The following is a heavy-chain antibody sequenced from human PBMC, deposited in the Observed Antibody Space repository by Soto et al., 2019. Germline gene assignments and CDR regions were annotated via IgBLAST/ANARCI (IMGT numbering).Heavy chain of an antibody. Sequence: ALVKVSCKVSGYTLTELSMHWVRQAPGKGLEWMGGFDPEDGETIYAQKFQGRVTMTEDTSTDTAYMELSSLRSEDTAVYYCATEKPYSSSWSRPFDPWGQGTLVTVSS. J-gene: IGHJ5*02. CDR2: FDPEDGET. CDR3: ATEKPYSSSWSRPFDP. V-gene: IGHV1-24*01. D-gene: IGHD6-13*01. CDR1: GYTLTELS.